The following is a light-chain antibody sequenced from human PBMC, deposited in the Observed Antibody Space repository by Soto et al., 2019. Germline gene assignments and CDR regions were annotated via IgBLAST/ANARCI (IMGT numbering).Light chain of an antibody. CDR1: QSVSSSY. V-gene: IGKV3-20*01. CDR3: QQYGSSPLT. CDR2: GAS. J-gene: IGKJ4*01. Sequence: EIVLTQSPGTLSLSPGERATLSCRASQSVSSSYLAWYQQKPGQAPRLLIYGASSRATGIPDRFSGSGSGTDFTLTISRLEPEDFEFYYCQQYGSSPLTLGGGTKVDIK.